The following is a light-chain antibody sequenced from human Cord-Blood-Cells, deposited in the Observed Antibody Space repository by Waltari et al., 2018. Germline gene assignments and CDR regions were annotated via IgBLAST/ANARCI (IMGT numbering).Light chain of an antibody. Sequence: QSALTPPASVSRSPGQSITLSCPRTSSDVGGYNYVSWYQQHPGKAPQLMIYEVSNRPSGVSNRFSGSKSGNTASLTISGLQAEDEADYYCSSYTSSSTRVFGGGTKLTVL. CDR2: EVS. J-gene: IGLJ3*02. V-gene: IGLV2-14*01. CDR1: SSDVGGYNY. CDR3: SSYTSSSTRV.